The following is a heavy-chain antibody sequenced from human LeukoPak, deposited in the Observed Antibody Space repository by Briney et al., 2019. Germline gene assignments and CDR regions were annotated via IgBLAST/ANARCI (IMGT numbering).Heavy chain of an antibody. Sequence: PGGSLRLSCAASGFSFSSYAMSWVRQAPGKGLEWVSGISGSGDITYYADSVKGRFTISRDNSKNTLYLQVNSLRAEDTAIYSCAKGGSATITTGGFDPWGQGTLVTVSS. J-gene: IGHJ5*02. CDR3: AKGGSATITTGGFDP. D-gene: IGHD4-11*01. V-gene: IGHV3-23*01. CDR1: GFSFSSYA. CDR2: ISGSGDIT.